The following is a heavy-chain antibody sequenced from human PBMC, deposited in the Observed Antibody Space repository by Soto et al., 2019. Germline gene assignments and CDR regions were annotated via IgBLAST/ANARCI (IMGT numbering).Heavy chain of an antibody. J-gene: IGHJ6*03. Sequence: SETLSLTCTVSGGSISSYYWSWIRQPPGKGLEWIGYIYYSGSTNYNPSLKSRVTISVDTSKNQFSLKLSSVTAADTAVYYCARHVTNYDILTGAPGPAYHYYMDVWGKGTTVTVSS. D-gene: IGHD3-9*01. CDR2: IYYSGST. V-gene: IGHV4-59*08. CDR1: GGSISSYY. CDR3: ARHVTNYDILTGAPGPAYHYYMDV.